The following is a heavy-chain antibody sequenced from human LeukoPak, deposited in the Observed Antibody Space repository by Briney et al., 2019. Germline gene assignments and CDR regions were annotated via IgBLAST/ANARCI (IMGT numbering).Heavy chain of an antibody. D-gene: IGHD1-26*01. CDR3: ARDRIVGAMDY. CDR2: IYTSGST. V-gene: IGHV4-61*02. Sequence: PSETLSLTCTVSGGSISSGSYYWSWIRQPAGKGLEWIGRIYTSGSTNYNPSLKSRVTISVDTSKNQFSLKLSSVTAADTAVYYCARDRIVGAMDYWGQGTLVTVSS. J-gene: IGHJ4*02. CDR1: GGSISSGSYY.